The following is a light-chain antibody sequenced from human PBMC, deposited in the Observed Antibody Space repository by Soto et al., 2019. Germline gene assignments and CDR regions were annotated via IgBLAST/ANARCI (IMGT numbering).Light chain of an antibody. CDR2: KAS. CDR1: QSISSW. CDR3: QQFNSYPGT. Sequence: DIQMTQSPSTLSASVGDRVTITSRVSQSISSWLAWSQQKPGKAPKLLIYKASTLASGVPSRFSSSGSGTKVFLTISSLQPDDFATYYCQQFNSYPGTFGQGTKGEIK. J-gene: IGKJ1*01. V-gene: IGKV1-5*03.